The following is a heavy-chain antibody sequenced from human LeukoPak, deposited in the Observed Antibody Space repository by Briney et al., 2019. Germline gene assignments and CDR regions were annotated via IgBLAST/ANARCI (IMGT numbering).Heavy chain of an antibody. CDR2: IYYSGST. J-gene: IGHJ5*02. V-gene: IGHV4-39*01. CDR3: ASLYSSSWYWVWFDP. Sequence: KPSETLSLTCAVSGGSISSNSYYWGWIRQPPGKGLEWIGSIYYSGSTYYNPSLKSRVTISVDTSKNQFSLKLSSVTAADTAVYYCASLYSSSWYWVWFDPWGQGTLVTVSS. D-gene: IGHD6-13*01. CDR1: GGSISSNSYY.